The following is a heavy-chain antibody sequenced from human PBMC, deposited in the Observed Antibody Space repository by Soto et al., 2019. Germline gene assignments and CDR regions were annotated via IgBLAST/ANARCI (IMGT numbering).Heavy chain of an antibody. CDR3: AKVGNSGSFPYYFDY. Sequence: QVQLVESGGGVVQPGRSLRLSCAASGFTFSSYGMHWVRQAPGKGLEWVAVISYDGSNKYYADSVKGRFTISRDNSKNPLYLQMNSLRAEDTGVYYCAKVGNSGSFPYYFDYWGQGTLVTVSS. D-gene: IGHD1-26*01. V-gene: IGHV3-30*18. CDR1: GFTFSSYG. J-gene: IGHJ4*02. CDR2: ISYDGSNK.